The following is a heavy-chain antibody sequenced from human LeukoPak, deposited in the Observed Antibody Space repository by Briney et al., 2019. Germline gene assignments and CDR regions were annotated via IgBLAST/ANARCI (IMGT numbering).Heavy chain of an antibody. CDR1: GFTFSSYG. Sequence: PGRSLRLSCAAFGFTFSSYGIHWVRQAPGKGLEWVAIISYDGRSKFYADSLKGRTTISRDNSKNTVYLQMTSLGAADTAVYYCARGAPVAVYFDSWGQGALVTVSS. D-gene: IGHD6-19*01. CDR2: ISYDGRSK. J-gene: IGHJ4*02. V-gene: IGHV3-30*03. CDR3: ARGAPVAVYFDS.